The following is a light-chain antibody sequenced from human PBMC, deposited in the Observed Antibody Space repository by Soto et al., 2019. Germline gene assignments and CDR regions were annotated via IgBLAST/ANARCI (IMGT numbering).Light chain of an antibody. CDR1: SSDVGSYNL. CDR2: EGS. CDR3: CSYAGSSTWV. J-gene: IGLJ3*02. V-gene: IGLV2-23*01. Sequence: QSALTQTASVSGSPGQSITISCTGTSSDVGSYNLVSWYQQHPGKAPKLMIYEGSERPSGVSNRFFGSKSGNTASLTISGLQAEDEADYYCCSYAGSSTWVFGGGTQLTVL.